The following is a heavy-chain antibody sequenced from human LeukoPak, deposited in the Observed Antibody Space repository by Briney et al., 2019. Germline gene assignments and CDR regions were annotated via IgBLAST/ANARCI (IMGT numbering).Heavy chain of an antibody. J-gene: IGHJ4*02. V-gene: IGHV4-61*01. CDR3: ALLRLRFGQAPIDY. CDR1: GGSVSSGSYY. D-gene: IGHD5-12*01. CDR2: IYYSGST. Sequence: SETLSLTCTVSGGSVSSGSYYWSWIRQPPGKGLEWIGYIYYSGSTNYNPSLKSRVTISVDASKNQFSLKLSSVTAADTAVYYCALLRLRFGQAPIDYWGQGTLVTVSS.